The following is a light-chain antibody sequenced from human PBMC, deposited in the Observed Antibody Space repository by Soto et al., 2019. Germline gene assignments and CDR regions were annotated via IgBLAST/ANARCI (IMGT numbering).Light chain of an antibody. Sequence: DIQMTQSPSSLSASEGDRVTITCRASQGIANYLAWYQQRPGKVHKLLIYGAYTLQSGVPSRFSGSGSGTDFTLTISSLQPEDVATYYCQKYNTAPLTFGGGTKVDIK. CDR3: QKYNTAPLT. V-gene: IGKV1-27*01. CDR1: QGIANY. J-gene: IGKJ4*01. CDR2: GAY.